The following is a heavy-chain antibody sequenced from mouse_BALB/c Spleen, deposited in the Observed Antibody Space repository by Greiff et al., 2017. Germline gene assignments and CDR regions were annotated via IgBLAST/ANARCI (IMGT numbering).Heavy chain of an antibody. Sequence: VQRVESGPGLVQPSQSLSITCTVSGFSLTSYGVHWVRQSPGKGLEWLGVIWSGGSTDYNAAFISRLSISKDNSKSQVFFKMNSLQANDTAIYYCARQIFPGYYAMDYWGQGTSVTVSS. CDR3: ARQIFPGYYAMDY. V-gene: IGHV2-2*02. J-gene: IGHJ4*01. CDR2: IWSGGST. CDR1: GFSLTSYG.